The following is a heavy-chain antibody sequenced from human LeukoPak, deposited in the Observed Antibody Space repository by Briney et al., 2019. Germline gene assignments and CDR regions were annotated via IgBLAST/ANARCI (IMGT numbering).Heavy chain of an antibody. CDR2: ISGSGGST. Sequence: GGSLRLSCAASGFPIDSYGMSWVRQAPGKGLEWVSAISGSGGSTLYADSVKGRFTISRDNSKNTLFLQMNSLRAADTAVYYCAKENGTYYGGVDYWGQGTLVTVSS. J-gene: IGHJ4*02. D-gene: IGHD1-26*01. V-gene: IGHV3-23*01. CDR3: AKENGTYYGGVDY. CDR1: GFPIDSYG.